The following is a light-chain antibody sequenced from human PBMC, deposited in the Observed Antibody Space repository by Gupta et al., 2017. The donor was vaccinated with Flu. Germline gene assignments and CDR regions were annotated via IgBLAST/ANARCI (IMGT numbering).Light chain of an antibody. V-gene: IGKV1-16*01. Sequence: DIQMTQSPSSLSASVGDRVTITCRASQGISNYLAWSQQKPGKAPKSLIYAASNLQSGVPSRFGGSGSGTDFTLTISSLQPEDFATYYCQHYYSYPRTFGQGTKVEIK. J-gene: IGKJ1*01. CDR3: QHYYSYPRT. CDR1: QGISNY. CDR2: AAS.